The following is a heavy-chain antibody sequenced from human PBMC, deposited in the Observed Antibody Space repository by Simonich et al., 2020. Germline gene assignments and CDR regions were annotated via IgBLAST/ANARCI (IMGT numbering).Heavy chain of an antibody. D-gene: IGHD2-21*01. V-gene: IGHV1-2*02. CDR1: GYTFTGYY. CDR2: LNPNRVVT. Sequence: QVQLVQSGAEVKKPGASVKVSCKASGYTFTGYYMHWVRQAPGQGLELKGWLNPNRVVTNYAKKFQGRVTMTRDTSISTAYRELSRLRSDDTAVYYCARNGLVGILKAFDIWGQGTMVTVSS. CDR3: ARNGLVGILKAFDI. J-gene: IGHJ3*02.